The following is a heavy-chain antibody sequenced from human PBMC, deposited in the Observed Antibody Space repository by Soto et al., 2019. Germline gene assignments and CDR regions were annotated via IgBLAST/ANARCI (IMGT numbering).Heavy chain of an antibody. D-gene: IGHD2-2*01. V-gene: IGHV1-69*13. Sequence: ASVKVSCKASGGTFSSYAISWVRQAPGQGLEWMGGIIPIFGTANYAQKFQGRVTITADESTSTAYMELSSLRSEDTAVYYCARERYCSSTSCYLDGMDVWGQGTTVTVSS. CDR1: GGTFSSYA. J-gene: IGHJ6*02. CDR2: IIPIFGTA. CDR3: ARERYCSSTSCYLDGMDV.